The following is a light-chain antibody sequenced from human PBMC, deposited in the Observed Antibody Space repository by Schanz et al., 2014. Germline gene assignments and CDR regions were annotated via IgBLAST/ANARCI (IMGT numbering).Light chain of an antibody. CDR3: QQYNSYWG. CDR1: QGISSY. CDR2: AAS. Sequence: IQLTQSPSSLSPSVGDRVTITCRASQGISSYLAWYQQKPGKAPKLLIYAASTLQSGVPSRFSGSGSGTDFTLTISSLQPEDFATYYCQQYNSYWGFGQGTKVEIK. J-gene: IGKJ1*01. V-gene: IGKV1-9*01.